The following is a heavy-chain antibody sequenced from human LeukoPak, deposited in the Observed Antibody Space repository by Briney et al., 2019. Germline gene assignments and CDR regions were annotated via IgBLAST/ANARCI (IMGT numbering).Heavy chain of an antibody. V-gene: IGHV3-23*01. CDR1: GFTFSSYA. Sequence: TGGSLRLSCAASGFTFSSYAMRCVRQAPGKGLEWVSDISGSGGSTYYADSVKGRFTISRDNSKNTLYLQMNSLRAEDTAVYYCAKDPTRGDSGYVLDYFDYWGQGTLVTVSS. CDR2: ISGSGGST. CDR3: AKDPTRGDSGYVLDYFDY. J-gene: IGHJ4*02. D-gene: IGHD5-12*01.